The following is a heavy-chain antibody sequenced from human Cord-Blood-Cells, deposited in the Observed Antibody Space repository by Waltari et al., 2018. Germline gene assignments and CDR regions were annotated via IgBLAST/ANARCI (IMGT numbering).Heavy chain of an antibody. Sequence: QVQLVQSGAEVKKPGSSVKVSCKASGGTFSSYAISWVRQAPGQGLEWMGGIIPIFGTANYAQKFQGRVTITADESTRTGYMELSSLGSEDTAVYYCARSRDYYDSSGFDYWGQGTLVTVSS. CDR3: ARSRDYYDSSGFDY. V-gene: IGHV1-69*01. CDR1: GGTFSSYA. CDR2: IIPIFGTA. J-gene: IGHJ4*02. D-gene: IGHD3-22*01.